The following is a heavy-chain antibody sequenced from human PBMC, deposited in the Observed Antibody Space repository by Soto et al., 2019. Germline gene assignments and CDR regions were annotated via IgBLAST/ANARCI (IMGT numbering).Heavy chain of an antibody. D-gene: IGHD3-22*01. CDR1: GGSISSSSYY. CDR3: AGGDYYHSSGYYFYYYTMDV. V-gene: IGHV4-39*01. CDR2: VYYGGST. Sequence: QLHLQESGPGLVKPSETLSLTCTVSGGSISSSSYYWGWIRQPPGKGLEWIGTVYYGGSTYYNPPRESRVTISVETSKCQFSLKLSSVTAADTAVYYCAGGDYYHSSGYYFYYYTMDVWGQGTTVTVSS. J-gene: IGHJ6*02.